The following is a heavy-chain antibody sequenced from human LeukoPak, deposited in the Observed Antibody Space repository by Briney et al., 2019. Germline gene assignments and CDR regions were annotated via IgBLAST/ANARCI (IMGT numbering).Heavy chain of an antibody. J-gene: IGHJ4*02. CDR2: IYHSGST. Sequence: KSSETLSLTCTVSGYSISSGYYWGWIRQPPGKGLEWIGSIYHSGSTYYNPSLKSRVTISVDTSKNQFSLKLSSVTAADTAVYYCARDPPHDSSGYGYWGQGTLVTVSS. CDR3: ARDPPHDSSGYGY. D-gene: IGHD3-22*01. CDR1: GYSISSGYY. V-gene: IGHV4-38-2*02.